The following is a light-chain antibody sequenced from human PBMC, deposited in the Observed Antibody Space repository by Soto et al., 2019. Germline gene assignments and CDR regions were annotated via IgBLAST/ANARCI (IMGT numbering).Light chain of an antibody. V-gene: IGKV1-39*01. Sequence: DIQMTQSPSSLSASVGDRVTITCRASQSITTYLNWYRQKPGKAPKLLIYAASSLQSGVPSRFSGSGSGTDFTLTISSLQPEDFATYFCQQSSSVPLTFGGGTKVDIK. CDR3: QQSSSVPLT. J-gene: IGKJ4*01. CDR2: AAS. CDR1: QSITTY.